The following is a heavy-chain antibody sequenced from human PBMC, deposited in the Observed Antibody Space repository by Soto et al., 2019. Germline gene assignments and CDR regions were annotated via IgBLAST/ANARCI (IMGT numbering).Heavy chain of an antibody. V-gene: IGHV3-7*03. D-gene: IGHD2-8*01. CDR2: INNDGSKK. Sequence: EVQLVESGGDLVQPGGSLRLSCVASGFTFSPYWMSWVRQAPGRGLQWVATINNDGSKKYYADSVKGRFTISRDNARDSRSLQLISLRGEDTAIYYCASGSNQNYWGQGTLFAFSS. J-gene: IGHJ4*02. CDR1: GFTFSPYW. CDR3: ASGSNQNY.